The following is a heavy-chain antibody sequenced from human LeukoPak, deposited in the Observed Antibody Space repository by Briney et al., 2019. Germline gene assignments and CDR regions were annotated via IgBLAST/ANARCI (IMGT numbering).Heavy chain of an antibody. D-gene: IGHD3-22*01. J-gene: IGHJ4*02. CDR2: IYYSGST. CDR1: GGSISSYY. V-gene: IGHV4-59*08. CDR3: ARHAAPYYDSSGYYGFDY. Sequence: PSETLSLTCAVSGGSISSYYWSWIRQPPGKGLEWIGYIYYSGSTNYNPSLKSRATISVDTSKNQFSLKLSSVTAADTAVYYCARHAAPYYDSSGYYGFDYWGQGTLVTVSS.